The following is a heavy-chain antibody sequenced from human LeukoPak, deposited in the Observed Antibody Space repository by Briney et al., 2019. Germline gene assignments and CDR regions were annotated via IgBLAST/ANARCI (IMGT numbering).Heavy chain of an antibody. CDR1: GGSISNYY. V-gene: IGHV4-59*08. CDR3: ATYSGSYYENYYYYYMDV. D-gene: IGHD1-26*01. Sequence: SETLSLTCTVSGGSISNYYWSWVRQPPGKGLEWIGYIYDRLRTSYNPSLKSRVTISVDTSKNQFSLELRSVTAADTAVYYCATYSGSYYENYYYYYMDVWGKGTTVTVSS. CDR2: IYDRLRT. J-gene: IGHJ6*03.